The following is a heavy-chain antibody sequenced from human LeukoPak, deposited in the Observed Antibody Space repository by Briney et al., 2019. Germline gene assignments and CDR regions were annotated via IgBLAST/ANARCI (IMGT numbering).Heavy chain of an antibody. Sequence: ASVKVSCKVSGYTLAELSMHWVRQAPGKGLEWMGGFDPEGGETIYAQKFQGRVTMTEDTSTDTAYMELSSLRSEDTAVYYCATKALTTSDFQHWGQGTLVTVSS. CDR3: ATKALTTSDFQH. J-gene: IGHJ1*01. CDR2: FDPEGGET. V-gene: IGHV1-24*01. CDR1: GYTLAELS. D-gene: IGHD2/OR15-2a*01.